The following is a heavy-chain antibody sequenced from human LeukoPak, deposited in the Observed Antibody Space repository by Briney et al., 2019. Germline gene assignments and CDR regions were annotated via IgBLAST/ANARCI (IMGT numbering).Heavy chain of an antibody. Sequence: SETLSLTRTVSGGSISSYYWSWIRQPPGKGLEWIGYIYYSGSTNYNPSLKSRVTISVDTSKNQFSLKLSSVTAADTAVYYCARARDGHYGMDVWGQGTTVTVSS. CDR1: GGSISSYY. J-gene: IGHJ6*02. CDR2: IYYSGST. CDR3: ARARDGHYGMDV. V-gene: IGHV4-59*01. D-gene: IGHD5-24*01.